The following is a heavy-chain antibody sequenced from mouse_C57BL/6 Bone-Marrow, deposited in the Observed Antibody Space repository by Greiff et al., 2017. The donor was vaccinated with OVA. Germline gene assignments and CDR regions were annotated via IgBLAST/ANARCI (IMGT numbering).Heavy chain of an antibody. V-gene: IGHV1-81*01. CDR3: ARLYYDSRMDY. CDR2: IYHRSGNP. D-gene: IGHD1-1*01. Sequence: VQLQQSGAELARPGASVKLSCKASGYTFTSYGISWVKQRTGQGLEWIGEIYHRSGNPYYNEKFKGKATLTAAKSSSTAYMELRSLTGEDSAVNVSARLYYDSRMDYWGQGTSVTVSS. J-gene: IGHJ4*01. CDR1: GYTFTSYG.